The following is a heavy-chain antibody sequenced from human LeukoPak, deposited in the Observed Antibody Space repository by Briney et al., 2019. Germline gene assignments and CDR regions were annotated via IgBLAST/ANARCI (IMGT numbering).Heavy chain of an antibody. D-gene: IGHD7-27*01. V-gene: IGHV1-24*01. CDR1: GSTLTELS. CDR2: FDPEDGET. CDR3: ARDSDWGLFDY. Sequence: ASVKVSCKVSGSTLTELSMHWVRQAPGKGLEWMGGFDPEDGETFYAQDFQGRVIMTVDTSTDTAYMEQSSLRSEDTAVYYCARDSDWGLFDYWGQGTLVTVSS. J-gene: IGHJ4*02.